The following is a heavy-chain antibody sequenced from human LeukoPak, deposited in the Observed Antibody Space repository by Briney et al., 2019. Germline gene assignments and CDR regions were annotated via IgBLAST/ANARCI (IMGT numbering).Heavy chain of an antibody. V-gene: IGHV4-4*07. Sequence: PSETLSLTCTVSGGSISSYYWSWIQQPAGKGLEWIGRIYSSGSTNYNPSLKSRVTMSVDTSKNQVSLKLSSVTAADTAVYYCARQYSSLSSYDYWGQGTLVTVSS. CDR1: GGSISSYY. J-gene: IGHJ4*02. CDR3: ARQYSSLSSYDY. CDR2: IYSSGST. D-gene: IGHD6-19*01.